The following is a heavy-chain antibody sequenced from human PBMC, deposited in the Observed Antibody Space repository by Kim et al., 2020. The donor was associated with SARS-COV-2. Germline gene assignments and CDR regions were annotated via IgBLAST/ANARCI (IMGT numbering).Heavy chain of an antibody. CDR3: ARLEWLGDSSDIYYFDY. V-gene: IGHV4-59*08. D-gene: IGHD6-25*01. J-gene: IGHJ4*02. Sequence: LKSRVTISVDTSKNQFSLKLSSVTAADTAVYYCARLEWLGDSSDIYYFDYWGQGTLVTVSS.